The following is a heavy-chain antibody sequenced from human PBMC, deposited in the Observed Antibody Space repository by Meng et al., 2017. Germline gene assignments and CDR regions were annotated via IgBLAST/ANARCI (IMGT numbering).Heavy chain of an antibody. CDR3: ARDESYIAVAGPNGFDP. Sequence: VRVVHVGAEVKKPGYSGKVSCKASGGTFSSYAISWVRQAPGQGLEWMGGIIPIFGTANYAQKFQGRVTITADESTSTAYMELSSLRSEDTAVYYCARDESYIAVAGPNGFDPWGQGTLVTVSS. V-gene: IGHV1-69*01. D-gene: IGHD6-19*01. CDR2: IIPIFGTA. CDR1: GGTFSSYA. J-gene: IGHJ5*02.